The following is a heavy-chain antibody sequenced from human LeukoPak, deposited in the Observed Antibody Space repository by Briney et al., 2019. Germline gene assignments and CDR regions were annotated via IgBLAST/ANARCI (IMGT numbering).Heavy chain of an antibody. CDR2: IWYDGSNK. D-gene: IGHD2-2*02. Sequence: GGSLRLSCAASGFTFSSYGMHWVRQAPGKGLEWVAVIWYDGSNKYYADSVKGRFTISRDNPKNTLYLQMNSLRAEDTAVYYCAKNRVPTAITPDSWGQGTLVTVSS. CDR1: GFTFSSYG. J-gene: IGHJ5*01. V-gene: IGHV3-30*02. CDR3: AKNRVPTAITPDS.